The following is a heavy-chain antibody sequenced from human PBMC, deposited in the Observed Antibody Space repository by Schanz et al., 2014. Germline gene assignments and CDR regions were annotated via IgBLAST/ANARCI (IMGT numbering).Heavy chain of an antibody. Sequence: QVQLVQSGAEVKKPGASVKVSCKASGYSFISHAIHWVRQAPGQRLEWMGWINGYNGHTLYAQKFRGRVTMTRNTSMSTAYIELHILTSEDTAVYYCARDGVDAAAGGNYWGQGTLVTVSS. CDR2: INGYNGHT. CDR3: ARDGVDAAAGGNY. V-gene: IGHV1-3*01. D-gene: IGHD6-13*01. CDR1: GYSFISHA. J-gene: IGHJ4*02.